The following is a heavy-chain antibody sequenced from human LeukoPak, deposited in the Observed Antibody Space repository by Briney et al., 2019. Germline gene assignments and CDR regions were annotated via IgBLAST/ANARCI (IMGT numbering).Heavy chain of an antibody. CDR3: ARTPWLQLEFWFDT. Sequence: GGSLRLSCTVSGFTFSDMSWIRQAPGQGLEWVSYITDSGDTVSYADSVKGRFTISRDNAKNSLYLQMNSLRADDTAVYYCARTPWLQLEFWFDTWGQGIRVTVSS. J-gene: IGHJ5*02. D-gene: IGHD5-24*01. CDR1: GFTFSD. CDR2: ITDSGDTV. V-gene: IGHV3-11*01.